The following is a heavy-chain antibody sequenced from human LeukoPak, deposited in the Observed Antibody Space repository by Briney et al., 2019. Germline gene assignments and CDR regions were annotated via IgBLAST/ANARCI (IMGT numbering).Heavy chain of an antibody. D-gene: IGHD6-13*01. V-gene: IGHV3-7*01. Sequence: GESLRLSCAAPGFTFSNYFMSWIRQAPGKGLEWVANIKQDGGEIYYVDSVKGRFTISRDNAKNSVSLQMNSLRAEDTAIYYCATYLRNTAAGYYYFEYWGQGTLVTVSS. J-gene: IGHJ4*02. CDR3: ATYLRNTAAGYYYFEY. CDR1: GFTFSNYF. CDR2: IKQDGGEI.